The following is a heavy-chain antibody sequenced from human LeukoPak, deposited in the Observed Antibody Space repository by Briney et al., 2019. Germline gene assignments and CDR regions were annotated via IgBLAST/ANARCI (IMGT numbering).Heavy chain of an antibody. D-gene: IGHD6-13*01. CDR1: GFSFSSYG. J-gene: IGHJ4*02. Sequence: GRSLRLSCAASGFSFSSYGMHWVPQAPGKGLEWVAVIWYDGSNKYYADSVKGRFTISRDNSKNTLYLQMNSLRAEDTAVYYCARDPAAAGGPLFDYWGQGTLVTVSS. V-gene: IGHV3-33*01. CDR2: IWYDGSNK. CDR3: ARDPAAAGGPLFDY.